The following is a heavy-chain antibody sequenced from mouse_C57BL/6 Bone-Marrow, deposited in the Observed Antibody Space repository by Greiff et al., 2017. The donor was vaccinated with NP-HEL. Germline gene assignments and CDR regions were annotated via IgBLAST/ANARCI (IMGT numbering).Heavy chain of an antibody. CDR1: GYTFTDYY. CDR3: AFYDGYYGFAY. CDR2: IYPGSGNT. J-gene: IGHJ3*01. V-gene: IGHV1-76*01. Sequence: QVQLKQSGAELVRPGASVKLSCKASGYTFTDYYINWVKQRPGQGLEWIARIYPGSGNTYYNEKFKGKATLTAEKSSSTAYMQLSSLTSEDSAVYFCAFYDGYYGFAYWGQGTLVTVSA. D-gene: IGHD2-3*01.